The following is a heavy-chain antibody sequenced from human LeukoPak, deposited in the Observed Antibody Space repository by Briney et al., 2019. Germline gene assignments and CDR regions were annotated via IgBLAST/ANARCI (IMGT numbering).Heavy chain of an antibody. Sequence: SVKVSCKASGGTFSSYAISWVRQAPGQGLEWMGGIIPIFGTANYAQKFQGRVTMTRDMSTSTVYMELSSLRSEDTAVYYCASEFLKGGGYFDYWGQGTLVTVSS. CDR3: ASEFLKGGGYFDY. V-gene: IGHV1-69*05. CDR1: GGTFSSYA. D-gene: IGHD2-15*01. J-gene: IGHJ4*02. CDR2: IIPIFGTA.